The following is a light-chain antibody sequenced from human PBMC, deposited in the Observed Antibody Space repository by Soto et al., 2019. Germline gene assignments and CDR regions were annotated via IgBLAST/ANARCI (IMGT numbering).Light chain of an antibody. CDR2: AAS. J-gene: IGKJ3*01. CDR1: QGISNS. CDR3: KKYDSAPFT. V-gene: IGKV1-27*01. Sequence: DIQMTQSPSSLSASVGDRVTITCRASQGISNSLAWYQQKPGKVPKLLIYAASTLQSGVPSRFSCSGSGTDFTLTISSLQPEDVATYYCKKYDSAPFTFGPGTKVDIK.